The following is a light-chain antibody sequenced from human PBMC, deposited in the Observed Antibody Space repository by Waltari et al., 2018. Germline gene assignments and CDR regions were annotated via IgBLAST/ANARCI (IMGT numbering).Light chain of an antibody. CDR1: QSVSRY. Sequence: DIVLTQSPGTLSLSPGERATLSCRASQSVSRYLAWYQQKPGQAPRPLIYDASTRATGIPDRFSGSGSGTDFSLTISRLEPEDFAVYYCQKYGSLPATFGQGTKVEIK. J-gene: IGKJ1*01. V-gene: IGKV3-20*01. CDR2: DAS. CDR3: QKYGSLPAT.